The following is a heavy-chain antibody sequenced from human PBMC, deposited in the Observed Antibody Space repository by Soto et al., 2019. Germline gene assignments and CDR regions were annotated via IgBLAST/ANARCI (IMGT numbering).Heavy chain of an antibody. V-gene: IGHV4-31*03. D-gene: IGHD2-21*02. CDR2: IYYSGRT. CDR1: GVSIRSGGYY. J-gene: IGHJ4*02. CDR3: ASVFCGDPEYLFAY. Sequence: TLSLTCTVSGVSIRSGGYYWSWIRQHPRKGLEWIGNIYYSGRTYYNPSLKSRVIMSVDTSKNHFSLNLSSVTAADTAMYYCASVFCGDPEYLFAYSAQRSLVTVSS.